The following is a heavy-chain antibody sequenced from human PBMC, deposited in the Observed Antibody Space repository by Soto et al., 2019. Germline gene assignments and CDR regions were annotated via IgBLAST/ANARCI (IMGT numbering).Heavy chain of an antibody. CDR1: GGTLGNFI. V-gene: IGHV1-69*13. CDR3: ARNGTYSSSLSRYSGMDV. J-gene: IGHJ6*02. Sequence: SVKVSCKASGGTLGNFIINWVRQTPGQGLEWMGGIVPMLGTPTYAEKFKGRVRISATGSTSTTYMELTSLRSEDTAIYYCARNGTYSSSLSRYSGMDVWGQGTTVTVSS. CDR2: IVPMLGTP. D-gene: IGHD1-26*01.